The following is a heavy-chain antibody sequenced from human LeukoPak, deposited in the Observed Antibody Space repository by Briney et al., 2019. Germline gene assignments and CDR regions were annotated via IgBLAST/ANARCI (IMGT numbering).Heavy chain of an antibody. J-gene: IGHJ6*03. CDR1: GFTFSSYW. D-gene: IGHD6-13*01. V-gene: IGHV3-7*01. Sequence: PGGSLRLSCAASGFTFSSYWMSWVRQAPGKGLEWVANIKQDGSEKYYVDSVKGRFTISRDNAKNSLYLQMNSLRAEDTAVYYCARDYSSSWRVPRYYYYYMDVWGKGTTVTVSS. CDR2: IKQDGSEK. CDR3: ARDYSSSWRVPRYYYYYMDV.